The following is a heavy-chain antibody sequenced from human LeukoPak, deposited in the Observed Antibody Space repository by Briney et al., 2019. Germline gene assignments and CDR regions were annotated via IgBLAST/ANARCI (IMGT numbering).Heavy chain of an antibody. Sequence: GGSLRLSCAASGFTFTNYWMSWVRQAPGKGLEWVSFIYSAGSTHYSDSVKGRFTISIDNSKNTLYLQMNSLRVEDTAVYYCARRAGAYSHPYDYWGQGTLVTVSS. CDR3: ARRAGAYSHPYDY. J-gene: IGHJ4*02. V-gene: IGHV3-53*01. CDR1: GFTFTNYW. D-gene: IGHD4/OR15-4a*01. CDR2: IYSAGST.